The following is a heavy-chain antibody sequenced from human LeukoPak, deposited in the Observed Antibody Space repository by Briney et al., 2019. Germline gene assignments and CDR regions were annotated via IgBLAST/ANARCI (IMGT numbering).Heavy chain of an antibody. J-gene: IGHJ4*02. CDR2: IYPGDSET. CDR1: GYIFTSYW. D-gene: IGHD3-22*01. CDR3: ALTYYYDSSGYQY. V-gene: IGHV5-51*01. Sequence: GEPMQISCTGCGYIFTSYWIGGVRQMPGRGLEWTGIIYPGDSETRYSPAFQGYVTTSADKSIRTAFLQWSSLKASATALYYCALTYYYDSSGYQYWGQVTLVTVSS.